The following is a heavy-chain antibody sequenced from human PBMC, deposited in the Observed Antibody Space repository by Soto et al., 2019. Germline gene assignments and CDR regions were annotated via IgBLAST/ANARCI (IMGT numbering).Heavy chain of an antibody. CDR1: GFTFDRYA. Sequence: EVQLSESGGGLVQPGGSLRLSCAASGFTFDRYAINWVRQIPGKGLEWVSAISGSAGSTYYADSVKGRFTISRDNSKNTVYLQMNSLTVEDTAIYSCAKDRAVTGTDAFASWGQGILVTVSS. J-gene: IGHJ5*01. V-gene: IGHV3-23*01. D-gene: IGHD6-19*01. CDR2: ISGSAGST. CDR3: AKDRAVTGTDAFAS.